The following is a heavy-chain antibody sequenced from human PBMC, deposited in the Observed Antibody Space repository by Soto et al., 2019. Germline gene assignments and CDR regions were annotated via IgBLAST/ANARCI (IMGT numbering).Heavy chain of an antibody. CDR3: AKDPVRVRYSYGYQFDE. CDR1: GFTFSSYG. D-gene: IGHD5-18*01. V-gene: IGHV3-30*18. CDR2: ISYEGSKK. Sequence: GGALRLSCAASGFTFSSYGMHGGRHAPGKGLEGVAVISYEGSKKYYADSVKGQFTISRDNSKNTLYLQMKSLRAEDTAVYYCAKDPVRVRYSYGYQFDEWGKGYLVTVA. J-gene: IGHJ4*02.